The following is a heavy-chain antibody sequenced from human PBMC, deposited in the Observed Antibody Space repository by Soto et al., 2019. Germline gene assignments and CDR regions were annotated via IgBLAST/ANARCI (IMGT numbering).Heavy chain of an antibody. J-gene: IGHJ4*02. CDR1: GFTFSSYG. D-gene: IGHD1-26*01. CDR2: IWYDGSNK. Sequence: QVQLVESGGGVVQPGRSLRLSCAASGFTFSSYGMHRVRQAPGKGLEWVAVIWYDGSNKYYADSVKGRFTISRDNSKNTLYLQMNSLRAEDTAVYYCARDGGHIVGATGFCDYWGQGTLVTVSS. V-gene: IGHV3-33*01. CDR3: ARDGGHIVGATGFCDY.